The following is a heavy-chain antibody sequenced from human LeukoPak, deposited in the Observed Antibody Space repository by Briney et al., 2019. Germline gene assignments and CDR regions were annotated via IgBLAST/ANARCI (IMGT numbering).Heavy chain of an antibody. D-gene: IGHD4-11*01. V-gene: IGHV3-11*01. CDR1: GFNFSDYY. CDR2: ISSRSITI. CDR3: VRGRNYVGVAASLDL. Sequence: GGALRLSCVASGFNFSDYYMSWIRLTPGKGLEWVSYISSRSITIYYVDPVKGRFTISRDDAKNSLSLQMNNLRAEDTALYYCVRGRNYVGVAASLDLWGRGTLVTVS. J-gene: IGHJ5*02.